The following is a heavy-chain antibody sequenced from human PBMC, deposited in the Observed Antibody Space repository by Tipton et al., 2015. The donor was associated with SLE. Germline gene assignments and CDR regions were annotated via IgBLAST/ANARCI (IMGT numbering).Heavy chain of an antibody. CDR3: TTDSN. Sequence: SLRLSCTASGFTFGDYAMSWVRQAPGKGLEWVGRIKSKTDGGTTDYAAPVKGRSTISRDDSKNTLYLQMNSLKTEDTAVYYCTTDSNWGQGTLVTVSS. J-gene: IGHJ4*02. V-gene: IGHV3-15*01. CDR1: GFTFGDYA. CDR2: IKSKTDGGTT.